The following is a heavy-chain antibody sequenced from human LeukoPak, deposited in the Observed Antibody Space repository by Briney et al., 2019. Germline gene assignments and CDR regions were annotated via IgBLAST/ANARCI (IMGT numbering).Heavy chain of an antibody. Sequence: SETLSLTCTVSGGSISGYYWSWIRQPPGKGLERIGYIYYSGSTNYNPSLESRVTISVDTSKNQFSLKLSSATAADTAMYYCARLPYSSGWYVYWGQGTLVTVSS. CDR1: GGSISGYY. D-gene: IGHD6-19*01. V-gene: IGHV4-59*01. CDR2: IYYSGST. J-gene: IGHJ4*02. CDR3: ARLPYSSGWYVY.